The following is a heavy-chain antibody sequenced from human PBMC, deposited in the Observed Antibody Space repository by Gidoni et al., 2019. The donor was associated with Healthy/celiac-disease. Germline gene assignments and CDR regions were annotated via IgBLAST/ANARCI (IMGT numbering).Heavy chain of an antibody. CDR3: ARQRGGIAARRVDY. V-gene: IGHV4-39*01. CDR2: IYYSGST. Sequence: QLQLQESGPGLVKPSETLSLTCTVSGGSISSSSYYWGWIRQPPGKGLEWIGSIYYSGSTYYNPSLKSRVTISVDTSKNQFSLKLSSVTAADTAVYYCARQRGGIAARRVDYWGQGTLVTVSS. D-gene: IGHD6-6*01. J-gene: IGHJ4*02. CDR1: GGSISSSSYY.